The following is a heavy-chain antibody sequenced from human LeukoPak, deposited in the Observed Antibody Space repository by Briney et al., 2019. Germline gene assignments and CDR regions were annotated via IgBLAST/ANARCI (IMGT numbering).Heavy chain of an antibody. D-gene: IGHD6-6*01. J-gene: IGHJ4*02. CDR3: ARDPDRGPFYTTSLGGYFDF. Sequence: GGSLRLSCVASGFTFSSHGMHWVRQAPGKGLEWVAVIWYDGVNKYYADSVKGRFTISRDNSMNTLYLLMDSLRAEVTAVYYCARDPDRGPFYTTSLGGYFDFWGQGTLVTVSS. CDR1: GFTFSSHG. CDR2: IWYDGVNK. V-gene: IGHV3-33*01.